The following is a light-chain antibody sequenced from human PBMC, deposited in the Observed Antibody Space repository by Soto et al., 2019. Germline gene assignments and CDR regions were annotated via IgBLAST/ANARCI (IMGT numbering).Light chain of an antibody. CDR1: QSFSTSY. CDR3: HQYGGGPFS. V-gene: IGKV3-20*01. J-gene: IGKJ3*01. CDR2: NTF. Sequence: EIVWTQSPGTLSLSPGDRATLSCRASQSFSTSYLAWYQHKPGQAPRLLIHNTFTRATGIPDRFSGSGSVTDFTLTIGRLEPEDFAVYYCHQYGGGPFSFGPGTKGDSK.